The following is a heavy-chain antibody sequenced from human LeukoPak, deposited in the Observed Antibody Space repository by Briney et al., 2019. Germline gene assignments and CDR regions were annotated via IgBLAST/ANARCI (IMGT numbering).Heavy chain of an antibody. Sequence: GGSLRLSCAASGFTFSSYWMHWVRQAPGKGLVWVSRINSDGSSTSYADSVKGRFTISRDNAKNTLYLQMNSLRAEDTAVYYCARDKRWLQLGGYFDYWGQGTLVTVSS. CDR2: INSDGSST. V-gene: IGHV3-74*01. J-gene: IGHJ4*02. D-gene: IGHD5-24*01. CDR3: ARDKRWLQLGGYFDY. CDR1: GFTFSSYW.